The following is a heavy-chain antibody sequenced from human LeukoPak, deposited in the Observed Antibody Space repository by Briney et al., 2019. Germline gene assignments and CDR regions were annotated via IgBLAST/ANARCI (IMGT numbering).Heavy chain of an antibody. CDR3: GRDGSSYAPSQPFFFDY. J-gene: IGHJ4*02. Sequence: GGSLRLSCEASGFTFSSDDMNWVRQAPGKGLGWVSYISGSGYRIYYAGSVKGRFTISRDNAKKSLYLQMDSLRAEDTAVYYCGRDGSSYAPSQPFFFDYWGQGTLVTVSS. D-gene: IGHD3-10*01. CDR1: GFTFSSDD. V-gene: IGHV3-48*03. CDR2: ISGSGYRI.